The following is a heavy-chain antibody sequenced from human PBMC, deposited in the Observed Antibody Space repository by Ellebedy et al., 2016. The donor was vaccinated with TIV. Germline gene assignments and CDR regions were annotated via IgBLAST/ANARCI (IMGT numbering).Heavy chain of an antibody. CDR2: ISAYNGNT. V-gene: IGHV1-18*01. Sequence: ASVKVSCXASGYTFTSYGISWVRQAPGQGLEWMGWISAYNGNTNYAQKLQGRVTMTTDTSTSTAYMELRSLRSDDTAVYYCARDSTSLPTYYYYGMDVWGQGTTVTVSS. CDR1: GYTFTSYG. D-gene: IGHD4-11*01. J-gene: IGHJ6*02. CDR3: ARDSTSLPTYYYYGMDV.